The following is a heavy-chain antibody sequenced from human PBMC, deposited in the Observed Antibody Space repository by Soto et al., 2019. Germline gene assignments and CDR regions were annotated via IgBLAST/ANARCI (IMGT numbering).Heavy chain of an antibody. D-gene: IGHD2-8*01. Sequence: SETLSLTCAVSGGSISSGGYSWSWIRQPPGKGLEWIGYIYHSGSTYYNPSLKSRVTISVDRSKNQFSLKLSSVTAADTAVYYCARDVWRRGLNWFDPWGQGTLVTVSS. V-gene: IGHV4-30-2*01. J-gene: IGHJ5*02. CDR2: IYHSGST. CDR3: ARDVWRRGLNWFDP. CDR1: GGSISSGGYS.